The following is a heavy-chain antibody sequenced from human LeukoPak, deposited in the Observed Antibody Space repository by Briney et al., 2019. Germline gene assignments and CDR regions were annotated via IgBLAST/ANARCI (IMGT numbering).Heavy chain of an antibody. CDR1: GFTFSSYG. D-gene: IGHD2-2*01. CDR3: AKDSSTRTAYYFAY. J-gene: IGHJ4*02. V-gene: IGHV3-33*06. CDR2: IWYDGSNK. Sequence: GRSLRLSCAAPGFTFSSYGMHWIRQAPGKGLEWVAVIWYDGSNKYYGDSVKGRFTISRDNSKKTLYLQMNSLRAEDTAVYYCAKDSSTRTAYYFAYWGQGTLVTVSS.